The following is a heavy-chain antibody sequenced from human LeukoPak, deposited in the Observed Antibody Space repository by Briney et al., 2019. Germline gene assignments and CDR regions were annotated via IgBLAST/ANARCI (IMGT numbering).Heavy chain of an antibody. V-gene: IGHV1-18*01. J-gene: IGHJ4*02. CDR1: GYTFTSYG. Sequence: ASVKVSCKASGYTFTSYGISWVRQAPGQGLEWMGWISAYNGNTNYAQKLQGRVTMTTDTSTSTAYMELRSLRSDDTAVYYCATANYGSGSYYNEFDYWGQGTLVTVSP. CDR3: ATANYGSGSYYNEFDY. D-gene: IGHD3-10*01. CDR2: ISAYNGNT.